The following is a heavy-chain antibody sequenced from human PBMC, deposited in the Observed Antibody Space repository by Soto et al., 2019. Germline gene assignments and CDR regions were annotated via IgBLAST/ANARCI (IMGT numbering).Heavy chain of an antibody. D-gene: IGHD4-17*01. CDR3: ARVYIQGYGGNHLLFDP. CDR2: IYPGDSDT. CDR1: GYSFTNYW. J-gene: IGHJ5*02. Sequence: PGESMKISCKGSGYSFTNYWIGWVRQMSGKGLEWMGIIYPGDSDTRYSPSFQGQVTISADKSISTAYLQWNSLKASDTAMYYCARVYIQGYGGNHLLFDPWGQGTLVTVSS. V-gene: IGHV5-51*01.